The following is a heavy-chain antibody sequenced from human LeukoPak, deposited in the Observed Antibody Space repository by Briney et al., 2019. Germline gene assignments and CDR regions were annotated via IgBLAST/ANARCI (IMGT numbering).Heavy chain of an antibody. D-gene: IGHD3-10*01. J-gene: IGHJ4*02. Sequence: GGSLRLSCAASGFTFSSYAMSWVRQAPGKGLEWVSAISGSGGSTYYAGSVKGRFTISRDNSKNTLYLQMNSLRAEDTAVYYCAKDGTRFRAMVRGVFNWGQGTLVTVSS. V-gene: IGHV3-23*01. CDR2: ISGSGGST. CDR1: GFTFSSYA. CDR3: AKDGTRFRAMVRGVFN.